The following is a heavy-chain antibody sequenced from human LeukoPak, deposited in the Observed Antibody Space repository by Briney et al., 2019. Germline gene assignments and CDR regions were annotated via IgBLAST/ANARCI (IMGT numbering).Heavy chain of an antibody. Sequence: SETLSLMCSVSGYSISSGYDWGWIRQSQAKGLEWIASIHFSGARYFNPSLQSRVTISVDTSKNQFSLKLSSVTAADTAVYYCARGRGDYVWGSYRSSGAFDIWGQGTMVTVSS. V-gene: IGHV4-38-2*02. CDR1: GYSISSGYD. CDR2: IHFSGAR. J-gene: IGHJ3*02. CDR3: ARGRGDYVWGSYRSSGAFDI. D-gene: IGHD3-16*02.